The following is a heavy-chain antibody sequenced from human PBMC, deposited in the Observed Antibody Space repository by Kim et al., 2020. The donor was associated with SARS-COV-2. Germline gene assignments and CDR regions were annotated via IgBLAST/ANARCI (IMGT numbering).Heavy chain of an antibody. J-gene: IGHJ6*02. CDR1: GFTFDDYA. CDR2: ISWNSGSI. V-gene: IGHV3-9*01. Sequence: GGSLRLSCAASGFTFDDYAMHWVRQAPGKGLEWVSGISWNSGSIGYADSVKGRFTISRDNAKNSLYLQMNSLRAEDTALYYCAKGNPEGIRAGMDVWGQGTTVTVSS. D-gene: IGHD5-18*01. CDR3: AKGNPEGIRAGMDV.